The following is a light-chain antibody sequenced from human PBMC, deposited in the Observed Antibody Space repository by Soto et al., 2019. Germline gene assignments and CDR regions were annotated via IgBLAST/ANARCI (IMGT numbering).Light chain of an antibody. CDR3: QQYYSIPYT. V-gene: IGKV4-1*01. J-gene: IGKJ2*01. CDR1: QSVLSSSNNKNF. CDR2: GAS. Sequence: DIVMTQSPDSLAVSLGERATINCKSSQSVLSSSNNKNFLAWYQQKPGQSPKLLIYGASTRESGVPDRFSVSGSGTDFTLTISSLQAEDLSVYYCQQYYSIPYTFGQGTKLEIK.